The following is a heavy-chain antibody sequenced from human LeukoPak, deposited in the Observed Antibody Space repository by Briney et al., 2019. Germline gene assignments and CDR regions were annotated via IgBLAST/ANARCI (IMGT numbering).Heavy chain of an antibody. Sequence: GGPLRLSCAASQFTLSDYYVSWIRQAPGRGLEWVSYISSRGHTIYYAASVKGRFTISRDDAKNEVYLQMTGLRAEDTALYYCATEVEYSTNGFDTWGQGTMVTVSS. V-gene: IGHV3-11*04. J-gene: IGHJ3*02. CDR3: ATEVEYSTNGFDT. D-gene: IGHD6-13*01. CDR2: ISSRGHTI. CDR1: QFTLSDYY.